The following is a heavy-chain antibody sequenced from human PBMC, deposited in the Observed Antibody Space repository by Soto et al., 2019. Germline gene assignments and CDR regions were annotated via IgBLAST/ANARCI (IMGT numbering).Heavy chain of an antibody. CDR2: ISGSGGNT. CDR3: AKVRSNNWNYFYFDY. CDR1: GFTFSSYA. Sequence: GGSLRLSCAASGFTFSSYAMSWVRQAPGKGLEWVSAISGSGGNTYYADSVKGRFTISRDNSKHTLYLQMNSLRAEDTAEYYCAKVRSNNWNYFYFDYWGQGTLVTVSS. V-gene: IGHV3-23*01. J-gene: IGHJ4*02. D-gene: IGHD1-7*01.